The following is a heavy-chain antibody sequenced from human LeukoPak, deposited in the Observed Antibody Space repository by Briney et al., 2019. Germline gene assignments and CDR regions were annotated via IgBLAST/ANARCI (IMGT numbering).Heavy chain of an antibody. CDR1: RYTFTSYY. CDR3: ARDSGSPFDY. CDR2: INPSGGST. Sequence: ASVKVSCKASRYTFTSYYMHWVRQAPGQGLEWMGIINPSGGSTSYARKFQGRVTMTRDTSTSTVYMELSSLRSEDTAVYYCARDSGSPFDYWGQGTLVTVSS. V-gene: IGHV1-46*01. D-gene: IGHD6-25*01. J-gene: IGHJ4*02.